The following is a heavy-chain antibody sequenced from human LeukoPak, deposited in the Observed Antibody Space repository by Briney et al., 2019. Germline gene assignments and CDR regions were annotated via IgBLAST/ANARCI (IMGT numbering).Heavy chain of an antibody. CDR1: GFTVSSNY. D-gene: IGHD4-17*01. CDR2: ISGSGGST. CDR3: AKEKDYGDLLVDY. V-gene: IGHV3-23*01. Sequence: PGGSLRLSCAASGFTVSSNYMSWVRQAPGKGLEWVSAISGSGGSTYYADSVKGRFTISRDNSKNTLYLQMNSLRAEDTAVYYCAKEKDYGDLLVDYWGQGTLVTVSS. J-gene: IGHJ4*02.